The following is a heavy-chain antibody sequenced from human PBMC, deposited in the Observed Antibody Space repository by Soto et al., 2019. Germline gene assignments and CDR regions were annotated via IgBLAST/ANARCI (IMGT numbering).Heavy chain of an antibody. Sequence: SETLSLTCTVSGGSISSYYWSWIRQPPGKGLEWIGYIYYSGSTNYNPSLKSRVTISVDTSKNQFSPKLSSVTAADTAVYYCAREDRYYYYGMDVWGQGTTVTVSS. CDR1: GGSISSYY. J-gene: IGHJ6*02. CDR2: IYYSGST. V-gene: IGHV4-59*01. CDR3: AREDRYYYYGMDV. D-gene: IGHD2-15*01.